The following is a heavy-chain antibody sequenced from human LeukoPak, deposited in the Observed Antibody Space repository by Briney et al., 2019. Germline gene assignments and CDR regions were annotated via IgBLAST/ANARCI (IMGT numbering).Heavy chain of an antibody. V-gene: IGHV4-59*01. J-gene: IGHJ5*02. CDR2: IYYSGST. Sequence: SETLSLTCTVSGGSISSYYWSWIRQPPGKGLEWIGHIYYSGSTNYNPSLKSRVTMSVDTSKNQFSLKLSSVTAADTAVYYCARRMIAVAGNWFDPWGQGTLVTVSS. D-gene: IGHD6-19*01. CDR3: ARRMIAVAGNWFDP. CDR1: GGSISSYY.